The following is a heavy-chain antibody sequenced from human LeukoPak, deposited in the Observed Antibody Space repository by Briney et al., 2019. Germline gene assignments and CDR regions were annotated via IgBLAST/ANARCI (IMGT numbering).Heavy chain of an antibody. CDR1: GYTFTGYY. J-gene: IGHJ4*02. CDR3: AREAYGYSSGRLFDY. D-gene: IGHD6-19*01. Sequence: ASVKVSCKASGYTFTGYYMHWVRQAPGQGLEWMGWINPNSGGTNYAQKFQSRVTMTRDTSISTAYMELSRLRSDDTAVYYCAREAYGYSSGRLFDYWGQGTLVTVSS. V-gene: IGHV1-2*02. CDR2: INPNSGGT.